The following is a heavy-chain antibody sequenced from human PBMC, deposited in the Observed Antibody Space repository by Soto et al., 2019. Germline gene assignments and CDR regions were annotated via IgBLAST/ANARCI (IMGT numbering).Heavy chain of an antibody. J-gene: IGHJ4*02. V-gene: IGHV3-21*01. CDR2: INGRGNYI. D-gene: IGHD1-26*01. CDR3: VREDGKVGTNSAFDY. CDR1: GSTFSTYT. Sequence: GGSLRLSCASSGSTFSTYTMNWVRQAPGKGLEWVSSINGRGNYIYYAESVKGRFTISRDNAKNSLYLQMDRLRAEDTALYYCVREDGKVGTNSAFDYWGLGALVTVSS.